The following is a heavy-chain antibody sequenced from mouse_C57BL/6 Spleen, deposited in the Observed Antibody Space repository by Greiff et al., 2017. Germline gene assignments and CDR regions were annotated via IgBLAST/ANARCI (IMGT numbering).Heavy chain of an antibody. CDR1: GYAFSSSW. J-gene: IGHJ4*01. CDR3: ARKESYGSSYAMDY. CDR2: IYPGDGDT. V-gene: IGHV1-82*01. D-gene: IGHD1-1*01. Sequence: VQLQQSGPELVKPGASVKISCKASGYAFSSSWMNWVKQRPGKGLEWIGRIYPGDGDTNYNGKFKGKATLTADKSSSTAYMQLSSLTSEDSAVYFCARKESYGSSYAMDYWGQGTSVTVSS.